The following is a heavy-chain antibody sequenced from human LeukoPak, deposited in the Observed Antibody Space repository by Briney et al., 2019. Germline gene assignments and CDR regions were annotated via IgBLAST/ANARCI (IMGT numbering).Heavy chain of an antibody. D-gene: IGHD4-17*01. CDR1: GFTFGDYA. CDR3: ARGTTVTQLYDAFDI. Sequence: GGSLRLSCTASGFTFGDYAMSWVRQAPGKGLEWVSYISSSSSYTNHADSVKGRFTISRDNAKNSLYLQMNSLRAEDTAVYYCARGTTVTQLYDAFDIWGQGTMVTVSS. V-gene: IGHV3-11*05. CDR2: ISSSSSYT. J-gene: IGHJ3*02.